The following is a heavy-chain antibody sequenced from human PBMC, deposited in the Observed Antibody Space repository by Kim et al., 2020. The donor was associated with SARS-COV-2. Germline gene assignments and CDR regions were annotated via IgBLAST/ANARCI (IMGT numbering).Heavy chain of an antibody. CDR1: GDSVSSNSAA. Sequence: SQTLSLTCAISGDSVSSNSAAWNWIRQSPSRGLEWLGRTYYRSKWYNDYAVSVKSRITINPDTSKNQFSLQLNSVTPEDTAVYYCARDRSSRTYQLPIYYYYGMDVWGQGTTVTVSS. V-gene: IGHV6-1*01. D-gene: IGHD2-2*01. J-gene: IGHJ6*02. CDR3: ARDRSSRTYQLPIYYYYGMDV. CDR2: TYYRSKWYN.